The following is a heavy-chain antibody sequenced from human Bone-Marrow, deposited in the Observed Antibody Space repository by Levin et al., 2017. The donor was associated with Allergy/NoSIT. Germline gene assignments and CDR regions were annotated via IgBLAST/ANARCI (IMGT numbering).Heavy chain of an antibody. Sequence: SCAASGFTFSSYAMSWVRQAPGKGLEWVSAISGSGGSTYYADSVKGRFTISRDNSKNTLYLQMNSLRAEDTAVYYCAKRVTYYYDSSGYYFRRPCYWYFDLWGRGTLVTVSS. V-gene: IGHV3-23*01. CDR3: AKRVTYYYDSSGYYFRRPCYWYFDL. CDR1: GFTFSSYA. D-gene: IGHD3-22*01. CDR2: ISGSGGST. J-gene: IGHJ2*01.